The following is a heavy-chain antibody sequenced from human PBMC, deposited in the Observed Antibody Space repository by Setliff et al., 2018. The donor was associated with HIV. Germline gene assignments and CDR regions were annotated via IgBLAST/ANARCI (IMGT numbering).Heavy chain of an antibody. J-gene: IGHJ4*02. CDR3: ARKQEIEGVVTKIAFDL. CDR2: ISTYKGNT. CDR1: GYTFTSYG. Sequence: ASVKVSCKASGYTFTSYGISWVRQAPGQGLEWMGWISTYKGNTKYEQKFQGRVTMTTDTSTSTAYMELRSLRSDDTAIYFCARKQEIEGVVTKIAFDLWGQGTLVTVSS. D-gene: IGHD3-9*01. V-gene: IGHV1-18*04.